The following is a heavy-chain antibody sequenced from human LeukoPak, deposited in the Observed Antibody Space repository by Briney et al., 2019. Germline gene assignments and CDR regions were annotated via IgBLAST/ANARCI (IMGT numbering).Heavy chain of an antibody. V-gene: IGHV1-18*01. CDR3: AREFYCSGGSCYQAFDI. J-gene: IGHJ3*02. CDR2: ISGYNGNT. D-gene: IGHD2-15*01. Sequence: GASVKVSCKASGYTFTSYGISWVRQAPGQGLEWMGWISGYNGNTNYAQKLQGRVTMTTDTSTSTAYMELRSLRSDDTAVYYCAREFYCSGGSCYQAFDIWGQGTMVTVSS. CDR1: GYTFTSYG.